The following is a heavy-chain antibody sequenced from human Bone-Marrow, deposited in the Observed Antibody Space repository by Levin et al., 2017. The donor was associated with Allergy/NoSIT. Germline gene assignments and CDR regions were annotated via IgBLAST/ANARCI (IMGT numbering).Heavy chain of an antibody. CDR3: TTDEYCSGGSCPYYDDYMDG. Sequence: GGSLRLSCAASGFTFSNAWMSWVRQAPGKGLEWVGRIKSKTDGGTTDYAAPVKGRFTISRDDSKNTLYLQMNSLKTEDTAVYYCTTDEYCSGGSCPYYDDYMDGWGKGTTVTVSS. J-gene: IGHJ6*03. V-gene: IGHV3-15*01. D-gene: IGHD2-15*01. CDR1: GFTFSNAW. CDR2: IKSKTDGGTT.